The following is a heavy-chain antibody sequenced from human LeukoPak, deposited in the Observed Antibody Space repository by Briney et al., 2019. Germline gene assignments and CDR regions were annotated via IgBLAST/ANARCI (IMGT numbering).Heavy chain of an antibody. Sequence: SETLSLTCTVSGGSISSSSYYWGWIRQPPGKGLEWIGSIYYSGSTYYNPSLKSRVTISVDKSKNQFSLKLSSVTAADTAVYYCARVRVDGTIMITFGGVIGPYYFDYWGQGTLVTVSS. CDR2: IYYSGST. CDR1: GGSISSSSYY. J-gene: IGHJ4*02. D-gene: IGHD3-16*01. CDR3: ARVRVDGTIMITFGGVIGPYYFDY. V-gene: IGHV4-39*07.